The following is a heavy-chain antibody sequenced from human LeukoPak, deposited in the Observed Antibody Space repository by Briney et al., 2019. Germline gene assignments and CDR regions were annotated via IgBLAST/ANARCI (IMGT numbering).Heavy chain of an antibody. V-gene: IGHV3-30*02. CDR3: AKDSGKWLLLDAYFDY. CDR1: GFTFSSYG. Sequence: GGSLRLSCAASGFTFSSYGMHWVRQAPGKGLERVAFIRYDGSNKYYADSVKGRFTISRDNSKNTLYLQMNSLRAEDTAVYYCAKDSGKWLLLDAYFDYWGQGTLVTVSS. D-gene: IGHD3-22*01. J-gene: IGHJ4*02. CDR2: IRYDGSNK.